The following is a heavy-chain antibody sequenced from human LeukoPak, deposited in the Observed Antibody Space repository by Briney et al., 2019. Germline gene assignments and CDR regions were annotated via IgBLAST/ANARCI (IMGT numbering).Heavy chain of an antibody. CDR2: INPNSGDT. CDR1: GYTFTGYY. D-gene: IGHD2-15*01. J-gene: IGHJ5*02. CDR3: ARACSGGICYSDNWLDP. V-gene: IGHV1-2*06. Sequence: ASVKVSCKASGYTFTGYYMHWVRQAPGQGLEWMGRINPNSGDTNYAQKFQGRVTMTRDTSITTAYMELSSLKSDDTAVYYCARACSGGICYSDNWLDPWRQGTQVTVSS.